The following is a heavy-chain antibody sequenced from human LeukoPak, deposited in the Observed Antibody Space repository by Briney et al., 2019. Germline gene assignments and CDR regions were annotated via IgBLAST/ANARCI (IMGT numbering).Heavy chain of an antibody. Sequence: GESLKISCKGSGYSFTSYWIGWVRQMPGKGLEWMGIIYPGDSDTRYSPSFQGQVTISAGKSISTAYLQWSSLKASDTAMYYCARRSDTRRQWLVLVSGGYFDYWGQGTLVTVSS. CDR3: ARRSDTRRQWLVLVSGGYFDY. V-gene: IGHV5-51*01. CDR1: GYSFTSYW. J-gene: IGHJ4*02. CDR2: IYPGDSDT. D-gene: IGHD6-19*01.